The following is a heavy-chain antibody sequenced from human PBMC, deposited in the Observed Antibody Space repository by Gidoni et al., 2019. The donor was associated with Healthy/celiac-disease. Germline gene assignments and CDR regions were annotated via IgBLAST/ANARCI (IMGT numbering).Heavy chain of an antibody. CDR2: IYYSGST. Sequence: QLQLQASGPGLVKPSDTLSLTCTVSGGPISSSSYYLGWIRQPPGKGLEWIGSIYYSGSTYYNPSRKSRVTISVDTSKNQFSLKLSSVTAEDTAVYYCARQIYGDYGADFDYWGQGTLVTVSS. V-gene: IGHV4-39*01. D-gene: IGHD4-17*01. CDR3: ARQIYGDYGADFDY. CDR1: GGPISSSSYY. J-gene: IGHJ4*02.